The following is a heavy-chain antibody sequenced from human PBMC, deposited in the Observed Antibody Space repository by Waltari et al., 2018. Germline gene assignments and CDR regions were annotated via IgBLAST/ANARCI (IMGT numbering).Heavy chain of an antibody. J-gene: IGHJ3*02. CDR3: ARVGYPSSSLAFDI. D-gene: IGHD6-6*01. CDR2: ISTDGTIR. CDR1: GFNFNDYW. V-gene: IGHV3-74*01. Sequence: VQLVESGGGLVQPGGSLRLSCAASGFNFNDYWMHWIRQAPEKGLVWVEHISTDGTIRTHADSLKGRFTSSRDNAKNTLYLQMNSLRPEDTAVYYCARVGYPSSSLAFDIWGQGTMVTVSS.